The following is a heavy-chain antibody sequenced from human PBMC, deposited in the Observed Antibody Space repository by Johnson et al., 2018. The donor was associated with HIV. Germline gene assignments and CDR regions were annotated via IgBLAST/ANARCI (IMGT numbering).Heavy chain of an antibody. D-gene: IGHD2-21*02. CDR2: ISSSGDII. J-gene: IGHJ3*02. Sequence: QVYLVESGGGLVKPGGSLRLSCAASGFTFSDYYMTWIRQAPGKGLEWLSFISSSGDIIRYADSVKGRFTISRDNAKNSLNLQMNSLRDEDTAGYYCARRTVTAIFDIWGHGTLVTVSS. V-gene: IGHV3-11*04. CDR1: GFTFSDYY. CDR3: ARRTVTAIFDI.